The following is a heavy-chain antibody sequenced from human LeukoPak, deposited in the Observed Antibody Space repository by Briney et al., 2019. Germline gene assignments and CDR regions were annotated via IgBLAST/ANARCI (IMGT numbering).Heavy chain of an antibody. CDR1: GFTFSGYG. Sequence: GRSLRLSCAASGFTFSGYGMHWVRQAPDKGLEWVAVIWYDGNNKYYADSVKGRFSISRDNSKNTLYLQMNSLRAEDTAVYYCAKDWGYTTMVSYYFDYWGQGALVTVSS. D-gene: IGHD5-18*01. CDR3: AKDWGYTTMVSYYFDY. J-gene: IGHJ4*02. CDR2: IWYDGNNK. V-gene: IGHV3-33*06.